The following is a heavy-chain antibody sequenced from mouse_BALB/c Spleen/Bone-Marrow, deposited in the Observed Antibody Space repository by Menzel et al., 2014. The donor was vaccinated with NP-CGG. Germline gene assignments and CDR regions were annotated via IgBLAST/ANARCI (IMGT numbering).Heavy chain of an antibody. Sequence: VQLQQSGPELVKPGASVKISCRASGYSFTGYYMHWVKQSHVKSLEWIGRIHPYSGATGYNQYFKDKASLTVDQSSSTAYMELHSLTSEDSAVYYCARGYYYGSSYDAWFAYWGQGTLVTVSA. CDR2: IHPYSGAT. J-gene: IGHJ3*01. D-gene: IGHD1-1*01. CDR3: ARGYYYGSSYDAWFAY. V-gene: IGHV1-31*01. CDR1: GYSFTGYY.